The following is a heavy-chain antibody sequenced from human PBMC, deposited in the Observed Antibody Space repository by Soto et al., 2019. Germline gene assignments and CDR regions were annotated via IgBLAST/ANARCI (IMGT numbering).Heavy chain of an antibody. D-gene: IGHD6-19*01. J-gene: IGHJ5*02. CDR2: IYYSGST. CDR1: GGSFSGYY. CDR3: ARVRYSSGWYL. V-gene: IGHV4-59*01. Sequence: PSETLSLTCAVYGGSFSGYYWSWIRQPPGKGLEWIGYIYYSGSTNYNPSLKSRVTISVDTSKNQFSLKLSSVTAADTAVYYCARVRYSSGWYLWGQGTLVTVSS.